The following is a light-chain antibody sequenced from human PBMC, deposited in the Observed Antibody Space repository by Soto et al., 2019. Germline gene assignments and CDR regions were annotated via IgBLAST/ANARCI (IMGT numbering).Light chain of an antibody. CDR2: GAS. CDR3: QQYNNWPT. Sequence: EKVMTQSPATLSVSPGERATLSCRASQSVSSNLAWYQQKPGQAPRLLIYGASTRATGIPARFSGSGSGTEFTLTISSLHSEDFAGYYWQQYNNWPTFGGGTKVEIK. J-gene: IGKJ4*01. V-gene: IGKV3-15*01. CDR1: QSVSSN.